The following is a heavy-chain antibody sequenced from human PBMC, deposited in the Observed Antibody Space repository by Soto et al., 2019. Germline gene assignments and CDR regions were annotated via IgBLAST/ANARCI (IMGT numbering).Heavy chain of an antibody. CDR3: ARAAASGNGRRVYV. J-gene: IGHJ6*02. D-gene: IGHD6-13*01. CDR2: INPSGGRT. CDR1: GYTFISYY. V-gene: IGHV1-46*01. Sequence: ASVKVSCKASGYTFISYYMHWVRQAPGQGLEWMGMINPSGGRTTYSQQFQGRVTMTGDTSTTTIYMELSSLTSEDTAVYYCARAAASGNGRRVYVWGQGTSVTVSS.